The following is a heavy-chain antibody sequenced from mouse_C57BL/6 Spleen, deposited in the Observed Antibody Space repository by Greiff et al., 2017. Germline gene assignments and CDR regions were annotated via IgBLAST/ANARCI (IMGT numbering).Heavy chain of an antibody. J-gene: IGHJ2*01. CDR3: ARYSNHFYYFDY. Sequence: LVESGPELVKPGASVKISCKASGYSFTDYNMNWVKQSNGKSLEWIGVINPNYGTTSYNQKFKGKATLTVDQSSSTSYMQLNSLTSEDSAVYYCARYSNHFYYFDYWGQGTTLTVSS. CDR2: INPNYGTT. CDR1: GYSFTDYN. V-gene: IGHV1-39*01. D-gene: IGHD2-5*01.